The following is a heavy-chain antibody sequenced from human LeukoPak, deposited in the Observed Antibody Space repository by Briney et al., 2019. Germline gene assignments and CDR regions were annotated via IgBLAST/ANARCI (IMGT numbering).Heavy chain of an antibody. CDR1: GGSISSYY. CDR2: IYTSGST. Sequence: PSETLSLTCTVSGGSISSYYWSWIRQPAGKGLEWIGRIYTSGSTNYNPSLKSRVTMSVDTSKNQFSLKLSSVTAADTAVYYCARGPPSYCSSTSCYLDYWGQGTLVTVSS. D-gene: IGHD2-2*01. V-gene: IGHV4-4*07. CDR3: ARGPPSYCSSTSCYLDY. J-gene: IGHJ4*02.